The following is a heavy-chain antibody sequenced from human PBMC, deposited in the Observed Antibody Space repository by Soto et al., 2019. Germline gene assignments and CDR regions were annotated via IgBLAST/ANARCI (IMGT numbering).Heavy chain of an antibody. CDR1: GDSISNYY. J-gene: IGHJ5*02. V-gene: IGHV4-59*08. Sequence: QVQLQESGPGLVKPSETLSLTCTVSGDSISNYYWTWIRQPQGKGLEWIGYIHYSGTTNYNPSLKSRVTISVDTSKNPFSLKLSSVTAADTAVYYCARQLIPWGQGTLVTVSS. CDR2: IHYSGTT. CDR3: ARQLIP.